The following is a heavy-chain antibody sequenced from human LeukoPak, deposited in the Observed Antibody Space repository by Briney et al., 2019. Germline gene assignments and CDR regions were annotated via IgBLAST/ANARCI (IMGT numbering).Heavy chain of an antibody. CDR3: ARVHSEVGYSYGYYYYYYMDV. D-gene: IGHD5-18*01. CDR1: GYTFTSYG. Sequence: ASVKVSCMASGYTFTSYGISWVRQAPGQGLEWMGWISAYNGNTNYAQKLQGRVTMTTDTSTSTAYMELRSLRSDDTAVYYCARVHSEVGYSYGYYYYYYMDVWGKGTTVTISS. CDR2: ISAYNGNT. V-gene: IGHV1-18*01. J-gene: IGHJ6*03.